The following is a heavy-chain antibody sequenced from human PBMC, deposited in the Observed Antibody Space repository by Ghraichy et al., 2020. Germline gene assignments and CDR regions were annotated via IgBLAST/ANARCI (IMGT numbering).Heavy chain of an antibody. J-gene: IGHJ6*02. CDR1: GGSFSDYL. CDR2: INHIGNT. CDR3: ARVVVAGTFYNGLDV. Sequence: TLSLTCAVYGGSFSDYLWSWIRQSPGTGLEWIGEINHIGNTNYNPSLKSRMSMSVDTSKNQFSLKVTSVTAADTAIYYCARVVVAGTFYNGLDVWGQGTKVTVSS. D-gene: IGHD2-15*01. V-gene: IGHV4-34*01.